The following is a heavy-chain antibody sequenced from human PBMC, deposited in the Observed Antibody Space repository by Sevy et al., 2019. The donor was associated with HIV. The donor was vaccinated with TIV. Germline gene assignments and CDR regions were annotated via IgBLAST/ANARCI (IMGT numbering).Heavy chain of an antibody. J-gene: IGHJ4*02. CDR1: EFTVNDKY. CDR3: VSLFLSYRSGWSYFDY. Sequence: GGSLRLSCAISEFTVNDKYIIWVRQAPGKGLEWVSVIFSSGSTYYGDSAKGRFTISRDNSKNTVDLQMNSVRAEDTAVYYCVSLFLSYRSGWSYFDYWGQGTLVTVSS. CDR2: IFSSGST. D-gene: IGHD6-19*01. V-gene: IGHV3-66*02.